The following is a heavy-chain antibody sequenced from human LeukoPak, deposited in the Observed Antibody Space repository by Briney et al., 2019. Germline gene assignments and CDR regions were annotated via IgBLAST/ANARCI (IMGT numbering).Heavy chain of an antibody. CDR1: GFTFSSYV. V-gene: IGHV3-23*01. D-gene: IGHD4-17*01. CDR3: AKSLWVFTVTTLLDY. Sequence: GGSLRLSCAASGFTFSSYVMSWVRQAPGKGLEWVSAISGSGGSTYYADSVKGRFTISGDNSKNTLYLQMNSLRAEDTAVYYCAKSLWVFTVTTLLDYWGQGTLVTVSS. CDR2: ISGSGGST. J-gene: IGHJ4*02.